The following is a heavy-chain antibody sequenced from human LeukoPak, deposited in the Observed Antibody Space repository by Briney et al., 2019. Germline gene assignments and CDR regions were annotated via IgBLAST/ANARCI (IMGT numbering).Heavy chain of an antibody. J-gene: IGHJ4*02. Sequence: SVKVSCRASGGTFSSYAISWVRQAPGQGLEWMGGIIPIFGTANYAQKFQGRVTITTDESTSTAYMELSSLRSEDTAVYYCAREAVEMATGPLDYWGQGTLVTVSS. CDR3: AREAVEMATGPLDY. CDR2: IIPIFGTA. V-gene: IGHV1-69*05. CDR1: GGTFSSYA. D-gene: IGHD5-24*01.